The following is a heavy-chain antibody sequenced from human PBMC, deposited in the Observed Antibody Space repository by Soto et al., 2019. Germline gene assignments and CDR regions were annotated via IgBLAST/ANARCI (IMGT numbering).Heavy chain of an antibody. D-gene: IGHD2-15*01. CDR2: ISGSGGST. CDR3: AKCYCSGGSCYPYEAYYYYYYMDV. Sequence: GGSLRLSCAASGFTFSSYAMSWVRQAPGKGLEWVLAISGSGGSTYYADSVKGRFTISRDNSKNTLYLQMNSLRAEDTAVYYCAKCYCSGGSCYPYEAYYYYYYMDVWGKGTTVTVSS. J-gene: IGHJ6*03. V-gene: IGHV3-23*01. CDR1: GFTFSSYA.